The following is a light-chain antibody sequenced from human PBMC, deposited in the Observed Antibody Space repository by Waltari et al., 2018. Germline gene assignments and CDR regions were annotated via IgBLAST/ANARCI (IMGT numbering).Light chain of an antibody. CDR1: SGHSTNI. V-gene: IGLV4-69*01. J-gene: IGLJ3*02. CDR3: QTGGHGTWV. CDR2: VNSDGSH. Sequence: QLVPTQSPSASASLGASVKLTCTLSSGHSTNIIAWLQQQPEKGPRYLMNVNSDGSHNKGVGIPDRFSGSSSGAERYLTISSLQSEDEADYYCQTGGHGTWVFGGGTRLTVL.